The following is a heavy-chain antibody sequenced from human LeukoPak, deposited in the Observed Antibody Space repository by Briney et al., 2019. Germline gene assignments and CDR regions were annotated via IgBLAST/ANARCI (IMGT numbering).Heavy chain of an antibody. J-gene: IGHJ4*02. V-gene: IGHV3-30*02. CDR1: GFTFSSYG. CDR2: IRYDGSNK. CDR3: AKPAIYGSGPAGSSFDY. D-gene: IGHD3-10*01. Sequence: GGSLRLSCAASGFTFSSYGMHWVRQAPGEGLEWVAFIRYDGSNKYYADSVKGRFTISRDNSKNTLYLQMNSLRAEDTAVYYCAKPAIYGSGPAGSSFDYWGQGTLVTVSS.